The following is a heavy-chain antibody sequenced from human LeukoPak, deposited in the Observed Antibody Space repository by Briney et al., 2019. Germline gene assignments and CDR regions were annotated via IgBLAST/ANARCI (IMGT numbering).Heavy chain of an antibody. J-gene: IGHJ4*02. CDR3: AKGGLYYGSGSYYDY. CDR2: ISGSGAYT. V-gene: IGHV3-23*01. D-gene: IGHD3-10*01. Sequence: GGSLRLSCAASGFTFSSYAMSWVRQAPGKGLEWVSTISGSGAYTYYADSVKGRFTISRDNSKNTLYLQMNSLRAEDTAVYYCAKGGLYYGSGSYYDYWGQGTLVTVSS. CDR1: GFTFSSYA.